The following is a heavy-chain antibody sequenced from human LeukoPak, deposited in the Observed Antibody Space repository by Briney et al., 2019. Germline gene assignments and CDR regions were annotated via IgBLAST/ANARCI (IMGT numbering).Heavy chain of an antibody. V-gene: IGHV3-21*01. D-gene: IGHD1-1*01. CDR3: ARKMKTGDRVGTFDI. CDR1: GFTFSSHN. CDR2: IGTDGSYI. Sequence: GGSPRLSCAASGFTFSSHNMNWVRQAPMKGLEWVSSIGTDGSYIYYADSVQGRFTISRDNAKNSLYLQMNSLTAEDTAVYYCARKMKTGDRVGTFDIWGQGTMVTVSS. J-gene: IGHJ3*02.